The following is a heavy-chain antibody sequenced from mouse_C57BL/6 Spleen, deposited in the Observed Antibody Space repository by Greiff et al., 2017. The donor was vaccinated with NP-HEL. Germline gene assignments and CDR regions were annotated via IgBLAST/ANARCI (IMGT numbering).Heavy chain of an antibody. CDR1: GYTFTSYW. J-gene: IGHJ1*03. CDR3: ALDDGYRHWYFDV. V-gene: IGHV1-61*01. Sequence: QVQLQQSGAELVRPGSSVKLSCKASGYTFTSYWMDWVKQRPGQGLEWIGNIYPSDSETHYNQKFTDKATLTVDKSSSTAYMQLSSLTSEDSAVYYCALDDGYRHWYFDVWGTGTTVTVSS. CDR2: IYPSDSET. D-gene: IGHD2-3*01.